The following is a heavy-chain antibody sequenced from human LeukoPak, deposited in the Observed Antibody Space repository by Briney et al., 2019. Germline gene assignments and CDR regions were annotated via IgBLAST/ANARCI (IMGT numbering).Heavy chain of an antibody. CDR1: GFTFSRYW. CDR2: IKQDGSQK. V-gene: IGHV3-7*03. Sequence: PGGSLRLSCAASGFTFSRYWMSWVRQAPGKGLEWVANIKQDGSQKSYVDSVKGRFTISRDNANNLLYLQMNSLRAEDTAVYYCAKELYVRVYVSWLVDYWGQGTLVTVSS. D-gene: IGHD5-12*01. CDR3: AKELYVRVYVSWLVDY. J-gene: IGHJ4*02.